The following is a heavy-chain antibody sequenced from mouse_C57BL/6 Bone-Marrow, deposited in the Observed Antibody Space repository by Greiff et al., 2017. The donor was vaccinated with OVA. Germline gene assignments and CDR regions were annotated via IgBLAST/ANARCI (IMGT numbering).Heavy chain of an antibody. D-gene: IGHD1-1*01. V-gene: IGHV5-4*01. CDR3: ARDGTTVVANFDY. CDR1: GFTFSSYA. Sequence: EVQVVESGGGLVKPGGSLKLSCAASGFTFSSYAMSWVRQTPEKRLEWVATISAGGSYTYYPDNVKGRFTITRDNAKNTLYLQMSHLKSEDTAMYYCARDGTTVVANFDYWGQGTTLTVSS. J-gene: IGHJ2*01. CDR2: ISAGGSYT.